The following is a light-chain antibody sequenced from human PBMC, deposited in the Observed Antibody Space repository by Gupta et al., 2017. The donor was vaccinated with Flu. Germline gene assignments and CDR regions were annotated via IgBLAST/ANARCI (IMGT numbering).Light chain of an antibody. CDR1: SSNIGTVYD. CDR3: QSYDSSLIRYV. J-gene: IGLJ1*01. V-gene: IGLV1-40*01. CDR2: GNN. Sequence: QSVLTQPPSVSGAPGQRIPISCTGSSSNIGTVYDVHWYQQLPGTAPKLLIYGNNNRPSGVPDRFSGSKSGTSASLAITGLQAEDEADYYCQSYDSSLIRYVFGTGTRVTVL.